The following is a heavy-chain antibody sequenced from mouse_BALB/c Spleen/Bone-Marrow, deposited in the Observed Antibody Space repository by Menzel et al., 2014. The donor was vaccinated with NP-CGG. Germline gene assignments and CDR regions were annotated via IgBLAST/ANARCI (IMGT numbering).Heavy chain of an antibody. Sequence: QVQLKQSGPELVKPGASVKISCKASGYAFXSSWMNWVKQRPGQGLEWIGRIYPGDGDTNYNGKFKGKATLTGDKSSSTAYMQLSSLTSVDSAVYFYARHAYGNSYWYFDVWGAGTTVTVSS. CDR2: IYPGDGDT. CDR3: ARHAYGNSYWYFDV. V-gene: IGHV1-82*01. J-gene: IGHJ1*01. CDR1: GYAFXSSW. D-gene: IGHD2-1*01.